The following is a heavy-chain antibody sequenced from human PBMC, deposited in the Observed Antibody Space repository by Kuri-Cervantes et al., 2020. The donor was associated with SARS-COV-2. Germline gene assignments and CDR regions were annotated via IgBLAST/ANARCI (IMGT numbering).Heavy chain of an antibody. J-gene: IGHJ6*03. CDR2: INPNSGGT. D-gene: IGHD3-3*01. Sequence: ASVKVSCKASGYTFTGYYMHWVRQAPGQGLEWMGWINPNSGGTNYAQKFQGRVTMTRDTSISTAYMELSRLRSDDTAVYNCARGVFITNPPSYYYYMDVWGKGTTVTVSS. CDR1: GYTFTGYY. V-gene: IGHV1-2*02. CDR3: ARGVFITNPPSYYYYMDV.